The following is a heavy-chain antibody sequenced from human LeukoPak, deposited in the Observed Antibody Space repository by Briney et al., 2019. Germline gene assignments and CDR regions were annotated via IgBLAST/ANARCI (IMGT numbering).Heavy chain of an antibody. Sequence: SETLSLTCAVYGGSFSGYYWSWIRQPPGKGLEWIGEINHSGSTNYNPSLKSRVTISVDTSKNQFSLKLSSVTAADTAVYYCARDSRRSSGFPHYYHYYYMDVWGKGTTVTVSS. D-gene: IGHD6-19*01. V-gene: IGHV4-34*01. CDR3: ARDSRRSSGFPHYYHYYYMDV. CDR2: INHSGST. J-gene: IGHJ6*03. CDR1: GGSFSGYY.